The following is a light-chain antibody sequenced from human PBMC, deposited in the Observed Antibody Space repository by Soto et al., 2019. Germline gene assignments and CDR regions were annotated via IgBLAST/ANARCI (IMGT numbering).Light chain of an antibody. CDR2: DGS. CDR3: QQYNEYLT. CDR1: QNINNW. V-gene: IGKV1-5*01. J-gene: IGKJ4*01. Sequence: DIQMTQSPSTLSASVGDRVTLTCRASQNINNWLAWYQQKPGKAPKLLIYDGSTLESGVPSRFSGSGAGTEFTLTISSLQPDDFAIYHWQQYNEYLTFGGGTKVEIK.